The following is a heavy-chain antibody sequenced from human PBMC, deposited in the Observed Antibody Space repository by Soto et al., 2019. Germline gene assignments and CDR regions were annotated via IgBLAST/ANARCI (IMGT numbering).Heavy chain of an antibody. V-gene: IGHV3-66*01. D-gene: IGHD3-22*01. CDR2: IYRGTT. J-gene: IGHJ4*02. CDR1: GVTVSDNY. CDR3: ARDVGRRYYASTGYSFAY. Sequence: EVQLVESGGGLVQPGGSLRLSCAASGVTVSDNYMNWVRQAPGKGLEWVAVIYRGTTYYAASVKGRFTISRDNSKNTLYLQMSSLRPAATAVYYCARDVGRRYYASTGYSFAYWGQGTLVAVSS.